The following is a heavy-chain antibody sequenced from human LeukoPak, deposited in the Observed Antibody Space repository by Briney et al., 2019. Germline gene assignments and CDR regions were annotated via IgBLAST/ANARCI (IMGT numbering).Heavy chain of an antibody. CDR3: ARVGYSSSWYRNFDY. CDR2: IWNDGSDT. V-gene: IGHV3-33*01. Sequence: PGRSLRLSCAASGFTFRSHGMHWVRQAPGKGLEWVAVIWNDGSDTYHADSVKGRFTISRDNAKNSLYLQMSSLRAEDTAVYYCARVGYSSSWYRNFDYWGQGTLVTVSS. J-gene: IGHJ4*02. D-gene: IGHD6-13*01. CDR1: GFTFRSHG.